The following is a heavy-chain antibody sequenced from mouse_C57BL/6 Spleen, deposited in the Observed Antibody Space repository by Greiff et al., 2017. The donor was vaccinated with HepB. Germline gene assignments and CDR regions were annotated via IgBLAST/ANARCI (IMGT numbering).Heavy chain of an antibody. D-gene: IGHD1-1*01. CDR3: ARWGGSSYGGYVDV. CDR1: GYAFSSSW. CDR2: IYPGDGDT. J-gene: IGHJ1*03. V-gene: IGHV1-82*01. Sequence: VKVVESGPELVKPGASVKISCKASGYAFSSSWMNWVKQRPGKGLEWIGRIYPGDGDTNYNGKFKGKATLTADKSSSTAYMQLSSLTSEDSAVYFCARWGGSSYGGYVDVWGTGTTVTVSS.